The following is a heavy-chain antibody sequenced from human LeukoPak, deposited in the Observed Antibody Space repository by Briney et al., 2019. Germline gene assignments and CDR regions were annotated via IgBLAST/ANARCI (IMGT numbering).Heavy chain of an antibody. J-gene: IGHJ6*03. D-gene: IGHD3/OR15-3a*01. CDR2: IYSGGST. V-gene: IGHV3-53*01. Sequence: GGSLRLSCAASGFTVSSNYMSWVRQAPGKGLEWVSVIYSGGSTYYADSVKGRFTISRDNSKNTLYLQMNSLRAEDTAVYYCWTGYPGGYYCYYMDVWGKGTTVTISS. CDR3: WTGYPGGYYCYYMDV. CDR1: GFTVSSNY.